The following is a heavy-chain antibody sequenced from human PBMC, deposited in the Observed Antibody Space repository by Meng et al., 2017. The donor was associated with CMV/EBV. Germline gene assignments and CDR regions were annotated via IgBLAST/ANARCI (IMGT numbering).Heavy chain of an antibody. Sequence: ASVKVSCKASGYTFTGYDINWVRQATGQGLEWRGWMNPNSGNTGYAQKFQGRVTITSNSSISTAYMELSRLRSEDTAVYYCAREVGDGNDINYYYYYGMDVWGQGTTVTVSS. V-gene: IGHV1-8*03. CDR2: MNPNSGNT. CDR3: AREVGDGNDINYYYYYGMDV. CDR1: GYTFTGYD. D-gene: IGHD3-9*01. J-gene: IGHJ6*02.